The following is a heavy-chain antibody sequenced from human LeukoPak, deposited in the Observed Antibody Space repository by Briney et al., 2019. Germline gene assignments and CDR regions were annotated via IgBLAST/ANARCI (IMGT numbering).Heavy chain of an antibody. Sequence: SETLSLTCTVSGGSISSNNYYWGWIRQPPGKGLEWIGSNYYSGSTYYNPSLKSRVTISVDTSKNQFSLKLSSVTAADTAVYYCARGLRYFDWYFSDWGQGTLVTVSS. D-gene: IGHD3-9*01. J-gene: IGHJ4*02. CDR1: GGSISSNNYY. V-gene: IGHV4-39*01. CDR3: ARGLRYFDWYFSD. CDR2: NYYSGST.